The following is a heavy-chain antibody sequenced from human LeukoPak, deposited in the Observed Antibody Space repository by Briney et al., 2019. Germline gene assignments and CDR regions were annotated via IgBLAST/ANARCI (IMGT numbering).Heavy chain of an antibody. D-gene: IGHD3-9*01. CDR2: IYYSGTT. J-gene: IGHJ4*02. CDR3: ATSGDILTGYQKVTLAY. Sequence: PSETLSLTCIVSNVSISSKSYYWGWIRQSPGKGLEWIGSIYYSGTTYYNPSLKSRVTISVDTSKNQFSLDLTSVTAADTAVYYCATSGDILTGYQKVTLAYWGQGTLVSVS. CDR1: NVSISSKSYY. V-gene: IGHV4-39*01.